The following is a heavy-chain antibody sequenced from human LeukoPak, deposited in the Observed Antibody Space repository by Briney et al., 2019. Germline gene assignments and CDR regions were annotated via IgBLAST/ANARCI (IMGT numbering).Heavy chain of an antibody. CDR2: INSRSSTI. CDR1: GFTFSTHD. CDR3: TSHTGTGDAFRPFHI. D-gene: IGHD2-21*02. J-gene: IGHJ3*02. V-gene: IGHV3-48*04. Sequence: PGGSLRLSCAASGFTFSTHDVNWVRQAPGKGLEWVSFINSRSSTIYYADSVKGRFTIFRDNAKNSLYLQMNSLRAEDTAVYYCTSHTGTGDAFRPFHIWGQGTMVTVSS.